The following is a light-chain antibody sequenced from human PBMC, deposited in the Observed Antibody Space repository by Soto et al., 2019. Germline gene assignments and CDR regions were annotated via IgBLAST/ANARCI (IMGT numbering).Light chain of an antibody. CDR2: DTS. V-gene: IGKV3-15*01. CDR3: QPYNNWPLT. Sequence: EVVMRQSPATLSASPGEGATLSCRASQGIGDTLAWYQHKPGQTPRLLIYDTSTRATGVPTRFSGSRSGAEITLTINSLQSEDFAVYYCQPYNNWPLTFGGGTKVDIK. CDR1: QGIGDT. J-gene: IGKJ4*01.